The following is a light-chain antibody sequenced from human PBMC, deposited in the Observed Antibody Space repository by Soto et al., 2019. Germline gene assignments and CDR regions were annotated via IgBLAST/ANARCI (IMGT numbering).Light chain of an antibody. CDR1: QSITTY. CDR3: QQSSTPPYT. J-gene: IGKJ2*01. V-gene: IGKV1-39*01. Sequence: DIQMTQSPSSLSASVGDRVTMTCRASQSITTYLDWYQQNPGRAPKLLIYDGSILQSEVPSRFSGSGSGTDFTLTISSLQPEDFATYYCQQSSTPPYTFGQGTRLEI. CDR2: DGS.